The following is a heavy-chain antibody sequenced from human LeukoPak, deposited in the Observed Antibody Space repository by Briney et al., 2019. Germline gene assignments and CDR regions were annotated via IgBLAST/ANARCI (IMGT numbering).Heavy chain of an antibody. CDR3: ASVLRGQRGYSYGPGYYFDY. CDR2: INHSGST. V-gene: IGHV4-34*01. D-gene: IGHD5-18*01. CDR1: GGSFSGYY. Sequence: SETLSLTCAVYGGSFSGYYWSWIRQPPGKGLELIGEINHSGSTNYNPSLKSRVTISVDTSKNQFSLKLSSVTAADTAVYYCASVLRGQRGYSYGPGYYFDYWGQGTLVTVSS. J-gene: IGHJ4*02.